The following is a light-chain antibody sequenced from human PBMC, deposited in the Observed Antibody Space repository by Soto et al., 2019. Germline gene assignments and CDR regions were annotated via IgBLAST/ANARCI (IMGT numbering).Light chain of an antibody. J-gene: IGLJ2*01. CDR3: CSYAGSTTRVQ. V-gene: IGLV2-14*01. CDR2: EVS. CDR1: SSDVDTYKY. Sequence: QSVLTQPASVSGSPGQSITISFTGTSSDVDTYKYVSWYQQHPGKAPKLMIYEVSYRPSGVSDRFSGSKSGNTASLTISGLQAEDEADYYCCSYAGSTTRVQFGGGTKLTVL.